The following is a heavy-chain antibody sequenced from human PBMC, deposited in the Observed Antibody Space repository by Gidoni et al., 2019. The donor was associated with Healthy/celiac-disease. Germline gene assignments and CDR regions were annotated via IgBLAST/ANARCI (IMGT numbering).Heavy chain of an antibody. CDR3: ASLPSVSYGFDY. Sequence: QVQLQESGPGLVKPSPPLSLTCTVSGGSISSGDYYLSWIRRPPRKGLEWIGYIYYRRSSYYNPSLKSRVTISVDTSKNQFSLKLSSVTAADTAVYYCASLPSVSYGFDYWGQGTLVTVSS. CDR2: IYYRRSS. V-gene: IGHV4-30-4*01. D-gene: IGHD1-26*01. J-gene: IGHJ4*02. CDR1: GGSISSGDYY.